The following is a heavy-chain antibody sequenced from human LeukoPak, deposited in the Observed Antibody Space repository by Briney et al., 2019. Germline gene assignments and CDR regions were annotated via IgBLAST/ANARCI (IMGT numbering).Heavy chain of an antibody. CDR3: ARTLVDYVWGSYRYTGFDY. V-gene: IGHV2-5*02. J-gene: IGHJ4*02. CDR1: GFLHSTSGVG. CDR2: IYWDDDK. D-gene: IGHD3-16*02. Sequence: SGPTLVKPTQTLTLTCTFSGFLHSTSGVGVGWIRQPPGKGLEWLALIYWDDDKRYSPYLKSRLTITKDTSKNLVVLTMTNMDPVDTATYYCARTLVDYVWGSYRYTGFDYWGQGTLVTVSS.